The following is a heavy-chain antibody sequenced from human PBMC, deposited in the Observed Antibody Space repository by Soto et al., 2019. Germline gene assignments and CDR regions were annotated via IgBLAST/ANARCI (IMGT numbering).Heavy chain of an antibody. CDR3: AKDTGDCSGGSCYDLLSDDAFDI. Sequence: GGSLRLSCAASGFTFSSYAMSWVRQAPGKGLEWVSAISGSGGSTYYADSVKGRFTISRDNSKNTLYLQMNSLRAEDTAVYYCAKDTGDCSGGSCYDLLSDDAFDIWGQGTMVTVSS. D-gene: IGHD2-15*01. J-gene: IGHJ3*02. CDR1: GFTFSSYA. V-gene: IGHV3-23*01. CDR2: ISGSGGST.